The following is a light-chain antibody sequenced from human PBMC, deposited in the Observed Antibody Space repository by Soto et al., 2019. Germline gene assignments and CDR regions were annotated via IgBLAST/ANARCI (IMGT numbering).Light chain of an antibody. Sequence: QAVVTQEPSLTVSPGGTVTLTCGSSTGAVTSGHYPFCFQQRPGQAPRTLVSDTSNRHSWTPARFSGSLLGGKAALTLSGAQPEDEADYYCLLSYSGVVVFGGGTKLTVL. CDR2: DTS. J-gene: IGLJ2*01. CDR3: LLSYSGVVV. V-gene: IGLV7-46*01. CDR1: TGAVTSGHY.